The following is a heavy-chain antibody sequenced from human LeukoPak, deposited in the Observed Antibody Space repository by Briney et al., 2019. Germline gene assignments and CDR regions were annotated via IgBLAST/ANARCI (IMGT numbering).Heavy chain of an antibody. D-gene: IGHD3-22*01. V-gene: IGHV4-59*01. CDR2: IYYSGST. CDR1: GGSFSGYY. Sequence: SETLSLTCAVYGGSFSGYYWSWIRQPPGKGLEWIGYIYYSGSTNYNPSLKSRVTISVDTSKNQFSLKLSSVTAADTAVYYCARADLGKYYYDSSGPNWFDPWGQGTLVTVSS. CDR3: ARADLGKYYYDSSGPNWFDP. J-gene: IGHJ5*02.